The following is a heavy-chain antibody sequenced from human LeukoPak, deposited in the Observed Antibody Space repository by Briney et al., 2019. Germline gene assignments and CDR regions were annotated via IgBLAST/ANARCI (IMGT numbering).Heavy chain of an antibody. CDR3: ARAGYSSGFGDY. CDR1: GGSISSYY. CDR2: INYSGST. J-gene: IGHJ4*02. Sequence: SETLSLTCTVSGGSISSYYWSWIRQPPGKGLEWIGYINYSGSTNYNPSLKSRVTISVDTPKNQFSLKLSSVTAADTAVYYCARAGYSSGFGDYWGQGTLVTVSS. V-gene: IGHV4-59*01. D-gene: IGHD6-19*01.